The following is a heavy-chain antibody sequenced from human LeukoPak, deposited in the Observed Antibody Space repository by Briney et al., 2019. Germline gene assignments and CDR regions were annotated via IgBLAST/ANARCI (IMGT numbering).Heavy chain of an antibody. CDR3: VKDRGAR. CDR2: MRLAGSVT. CDR1: ASTFSRSY. Sequence: GGFLRLSCAASASTFSRSYMGWVRQAPGKGLEWVALMRLAGSVTYYVESVKGRFTISRDNTKNLLYLHMNNLRAEDTAVYYCVKDRGARWGQGTLVTVSS. V-gene: IGHV3-7*01. J-gene: IGHJ4*02.